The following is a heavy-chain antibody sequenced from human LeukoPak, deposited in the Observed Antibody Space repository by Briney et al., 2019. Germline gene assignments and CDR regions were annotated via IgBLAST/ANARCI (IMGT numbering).Heavy chain of an antibody. V-gene: IGHV4-59*12. Sequence: PSETLSLTCTVSGASISSYYWSWIRQPPGKRLEWIGYIYYSGSANYNPSLKSRVTISVDTSKNQFSLKLSSVTAADTAVYYCARDLTTVTTVIYYYYYMDVWGKGTTVTVSS. D-gene: IGHD4-17*01. CDR3: ARDLTTVTTVIYYYYYMDV. CDR1: GASISSYY. CDR2: IYYSGSA. J-gene: IGHJ6*03.